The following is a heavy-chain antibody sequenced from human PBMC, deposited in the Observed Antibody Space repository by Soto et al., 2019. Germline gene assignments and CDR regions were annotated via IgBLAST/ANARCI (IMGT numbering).Heavy chain of an antibody. CDR1: GGSISSSSYY. J-gene: IGHJ4*02. D-gene: IGHD6-19*01. CDR2: IYYSGST. V-gene: IGHV4-39*02. CDR3: AREKSSGWQTGVDY. Sequence: PSETLSLTCTVSGGSISSSSYYWGWIRQPPGKGLEWIGSIYYSGSTYYNPSLKSRVTISVDTSKNQFSLKLSSVTAADTAVYYCAREKSSGWQTGVDYWGQGTQVTVS.